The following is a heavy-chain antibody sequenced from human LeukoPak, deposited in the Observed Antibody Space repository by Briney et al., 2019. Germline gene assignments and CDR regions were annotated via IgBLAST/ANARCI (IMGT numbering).Heavy chain of an antibody. CDR2: IYNHARI. CDR1: CGSITSYY. D-gene: IGHD6-6*01. J-gene: IGHJ6*03. CDR3: ARESSSHYFYYYMDV. Sequence: SETLSLTCIVSCGSITSYYWSWIRQPAGKGLEWIGLIYNHARINYNPSLKSRVTMSVDPSKNQVSLKVNSVTAADTAVYYCARESSSHYFYYYMDVWGKGTTVTVSS. V-gene: IGHV4-4*07.